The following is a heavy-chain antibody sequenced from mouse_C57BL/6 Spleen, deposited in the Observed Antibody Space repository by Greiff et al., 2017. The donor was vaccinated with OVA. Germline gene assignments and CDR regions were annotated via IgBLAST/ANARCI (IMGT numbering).Heavy chain of an antibody. J-gene: IGHJ2*01. D-gene: IGHD1-1*01. Sequence: VQLQQSGAELVKPGASVKISCKASGYAFSSYWMNWVKQRPGKGLEWIGQIYPGDGDTNYNGKFKGKATLTADKSSSTAYMQLSSLTSEDSAVYFCARWWSYNYFDYWGQGTTLTVSS. CDR2: IYPGDGDT. CDR1: GYAFSSYW. V-gene: IGHV1-80*01. CDR3: ARWWSYNYFDY.